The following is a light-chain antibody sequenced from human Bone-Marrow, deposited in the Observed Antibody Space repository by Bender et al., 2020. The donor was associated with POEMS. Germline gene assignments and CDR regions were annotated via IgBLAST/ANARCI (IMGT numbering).Light chain of an antibody. CDR2: EVS. CDR3: SSYAGSNNLV. CDR1: SSDVGGYSY. J-gene: IGLJ2*01. Sequence: QSALTQPASVSGSPGQSVTISCTGTSSDVGGYSYVSWYQQHPGKAPKLLIYEVSKRPSGVPDRVSGSKSGNTASLIVSGLQAEDEADYYCSSYAGSNNLVFGGGTKLTVL. V-gene: IGLV2-8*01.